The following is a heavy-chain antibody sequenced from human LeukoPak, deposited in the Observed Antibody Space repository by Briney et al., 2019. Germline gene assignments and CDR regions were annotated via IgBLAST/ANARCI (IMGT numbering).Heavy chain of an antibody. V-gene: IGHV1-8*01. CDR1: GYSFINYD. D-gene: IGHD3/OR15-3a*01. CDR3: ARKYQPRDWDWFDP. J-gene: IGHJ5*02. Sequence: ASVKVSCKTSGYSFINYDVNWVRQANGQGLEWMGWMHPNSGSTGYAQKFKGRVTMTSNSSINTAYLELTSLTSDDTAVYYCARKYQPRDWDWFDPWGQGTLVIVSS. CDR2: MHPNSGST.